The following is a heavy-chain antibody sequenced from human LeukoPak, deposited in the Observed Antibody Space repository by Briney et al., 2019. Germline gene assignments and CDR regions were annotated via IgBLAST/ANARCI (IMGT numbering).Heavy chain of an antibody. D-gene: IGHD1-26*01. CDR1: GYRFTDYF. CDR3: ARLQWELPKDY. CDR2: INPNSGDT. Sequence: ASVKVSCKASGYRFTDYFMHWVRQAPGQGLEWMGWINPNSGDTDYAQKFQGRVTLTRDASIGTAYMELTRLRSDDTAVYYCARLQWELPKDYWGQGTLVTVSS. J-gene: IGHJ4*02. V-gene: IGHV1-2*02.